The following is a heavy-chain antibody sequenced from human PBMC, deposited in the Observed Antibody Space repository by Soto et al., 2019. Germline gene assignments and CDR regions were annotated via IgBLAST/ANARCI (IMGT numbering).Heavy chain of an antibody. CDR3: ARGLRPITMIVLPGAFDI. J-gene: IGHJ3*02. V-gene: IGHV4-4*02. Sequence: QVQLQESGPGLVKPSGTLSLTCAVSGGSISSSNWWGGGRQPPWKGLGWIGEIYHSGSTNYNPSRKSRVTISVAKSKNQSSLKLSSVTAADTAVYYCARGLRPITMIVLPGAFDIWGQGTMVTVSS. D-gene: IGHD3-22*01. CDR1: GGSISSSNW. CDR2: IYHSGST.